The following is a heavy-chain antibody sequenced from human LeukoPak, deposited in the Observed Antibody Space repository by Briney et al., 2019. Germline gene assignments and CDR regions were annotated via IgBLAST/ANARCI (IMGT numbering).Heavy chain of an antibody. J-gene: IGHJ5*02. Sequence: ASVTVSCKASGYTFTSYDINWVRQATGQGLEWMGWMNPNSGNTGYAQKFQGRVTMTRNTSISTAYMELSSLRSEDTAVYYCARGRWMGYYDSSGYYYPSWGQGTLVTVSS. CDR1: GYTFTSYD. D-gene: IGHD3-22*01. CDR2: MNPNSGNT. V-gene: IGHV1-8*01. CDR3: ARGRWMGYYDSSGYYYPS.